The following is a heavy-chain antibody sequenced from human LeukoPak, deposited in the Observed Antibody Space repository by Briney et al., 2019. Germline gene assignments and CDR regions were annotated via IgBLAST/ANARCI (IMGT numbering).Heavy chain of an antibody. Sequence: ASVKVSCKASGYTFTGYYMHWVRQAPGQGLEWMGWINPNSGGTNYAQKFQGRVTMTRDTSISTAYMELSSLRSEDTAVYYCARDSLQVVAATPGDYYYYMDVWGKGTTVTVSS. J-gene: IGHJ6*03. D-gene: IGHD2-15*01. CDR2: INPNSGGT. V-gene: IGHV1-2*02. CDR3: ARDSLQVVAATPGDYYYYMDV. CDR1: GYTFTGYY.